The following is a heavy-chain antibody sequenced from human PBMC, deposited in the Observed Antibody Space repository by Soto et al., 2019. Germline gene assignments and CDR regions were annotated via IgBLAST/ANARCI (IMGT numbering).Heavy chain of an antibody. J-gene: IGHJ4*02. D-gene: IGHD6-13*01. CDR1: GYTFTSYA. Sequence: SVKVSCKASGYTFTSYAMHWVRQAPGQRLEWMGWINAGNGNTKYSQKFQGRVTITRDTSASTAYMELSSLRSEDTAVYYCARGAVVAAALIDYWGQGTLVTVSS. CDR3: ARGAVVAAALIDY. V-gene: IGHV1-3*01. CDR2: INAGNGNT.